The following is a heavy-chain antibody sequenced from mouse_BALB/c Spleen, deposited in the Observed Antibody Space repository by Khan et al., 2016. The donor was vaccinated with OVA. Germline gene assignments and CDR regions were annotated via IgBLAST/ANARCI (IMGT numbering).Heavy chain of an antibody. J-gene: IGHJ3*01. CDR1: GYTFTNYG. CDR3: ARGKYYGSNSWFVY. CDR2: INTNTGEP. D-gene: IGHD1-1*01. Sequence: LVESGPELKKPGETVKISCKASGYTFTNYGMNWVKQAPGKGLKWMGWINTNTGEPTYAEEFKGRFAFSLETSASTAYLQINNLKNEDTATYFWARGKYYGSNSWFVYWGQGTLVTVSA. V-gene: IGHV9-3*02.